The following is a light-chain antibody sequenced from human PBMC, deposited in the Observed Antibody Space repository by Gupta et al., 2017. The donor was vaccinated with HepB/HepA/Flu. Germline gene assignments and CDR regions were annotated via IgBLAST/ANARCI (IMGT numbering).Light chain of an antibody. CDR2: GAS. J-gene: IGKJ4*01. V-gene: IGKV3-20*01. CDR3: QQYGSSPLT. Sequence: EIVLTQSPGTLSLSPGERATLSCRASQSVSSNYLAWYQQKPGQAPRLLIYGASSRATGIADRFSGSGSGTDFTLTIIRLEPEDFAVYYCQQYGSSPLTFGGGSKVEIK. CDR1: QSVSSNY.